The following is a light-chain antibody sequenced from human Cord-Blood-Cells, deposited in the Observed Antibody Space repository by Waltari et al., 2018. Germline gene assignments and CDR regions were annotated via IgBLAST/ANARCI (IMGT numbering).Light chain of an antibody. CDR2: LGS. CDR1: QSLLHSNGYNY. CDR3: MQALQTPRT. Sequence: DIVMTQSPLSLPVTPGEPASISCRSSQSLLHSNGYNYLDWYLQKPGQSPQLLIYLGSNRASGVPDRFSGSGSGTDFTRKISRVEAEYFGVYYCMQALQTPRTFGQGTKVEIK. J-gene: IGKJ1*01. V-gene: IGKV2-28*01.